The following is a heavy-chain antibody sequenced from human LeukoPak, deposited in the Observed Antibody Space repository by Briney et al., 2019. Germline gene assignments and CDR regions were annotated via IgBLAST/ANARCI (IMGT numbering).Heavy chain of an antibody. CDR2: INPNSGGT. J-gene: IGHJ3*02. Sequence: ASVMVSCKASGYTFTGYYMHWVRQAPGQGLEWMGWINPNSGGTNYAQKFQGRVTMTRDTSISTAYMELSRLRSDDTAVYYCARNWDTYYYDSSGYRDAFDIWGQGTMVTVSS. V-gene: IGHV1-2*02. CDR3: ARNWDTYYYDSSGYRDAFDI. CDR1: GYTFTGYY. D-gene: IGHD3-22*01.